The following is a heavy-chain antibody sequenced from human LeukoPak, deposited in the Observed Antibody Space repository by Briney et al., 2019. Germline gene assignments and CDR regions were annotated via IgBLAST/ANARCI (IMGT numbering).Heavy chain of an antibody. CDR2: IYTSGST. D-gene: IGHD2-21*02. Sequence: SETLSLTCTVSGGSISSGSYYWSWIRQPAGKGLVWIGRIYTSGSTNYNPSLKSRVTISVDTSKNQFSLKLSSVTAADTAVYYCARRAAAYCGGDCFLIGYFDYWGQGTLVTVSS. CDR1: GGSISSGSYY. V-gene: IGHV4-61*02. CDR3: ARRAAAYCGGDCFLIGYFDY. J-gene: IGHJ4*02.